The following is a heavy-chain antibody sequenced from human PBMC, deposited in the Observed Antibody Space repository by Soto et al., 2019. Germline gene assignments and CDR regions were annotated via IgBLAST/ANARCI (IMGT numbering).Heavy chain of an antibody. CDR2: ISGSGGST. V-gene: IGHV3-23*01. CDR1: GFIFRNYA. CDR3: AKWAFHQLDRTYYFDY. J-gene: IGHJ4*02. Sequence: PGGSLRLSCAASGFIFRNYAMSWVRQAPGKGLEWVSAISGSGGSTYYADSVKGRFTISRDNSKNTLYLQMNSLRAEDTAVYYCAKWAFHQLDRTYYFDYWGQGTLVTVSS. D-gene: IGHD6-13*01.